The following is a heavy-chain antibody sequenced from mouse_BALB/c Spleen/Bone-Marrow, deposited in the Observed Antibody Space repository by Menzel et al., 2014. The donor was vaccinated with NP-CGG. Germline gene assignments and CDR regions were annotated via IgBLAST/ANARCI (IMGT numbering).Heavy chain of an antibody. V-gene: IGHV1-69*02. D-gene: IGHD1-1*01. CDR1: GYTFTNYW. Sequence: VQVVESGAEVVKPGASVKVSCKASGYTFTNYWMQWVKQRPGQGLEWIGGIEPSDSYTNYNQDFEGKATLTVDKSSSTAYMQLSSLTSEDSAVYYCARGRTTVVSDYWGQGTSLTVSS. J-gene: IGHJ2*02. CDR2: IEPSDSYT. CDR3: ARGRTTVVSDY.